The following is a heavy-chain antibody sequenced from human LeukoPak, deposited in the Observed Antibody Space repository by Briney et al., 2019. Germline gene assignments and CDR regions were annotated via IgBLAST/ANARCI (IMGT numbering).Heavy chain of an antibody. CDR2: IWFDESVK. CDR3: AKDTAVQFLEPAF. J-gene: IGHJ4*02. CDR1: GFTFNTHG. Sequence: GGSLRLSCAASGFTFNTHGMHWVRQAPAKGLEWVDAIWFDESVKHYSDAVKARFTRSRDNSLNTLYLQMNSLRVEDTAIYYCAKDTAVQFLEPAFWGQGTLVTVSS. V-gene: IGHV3-33*06. D-gene: IGHD3-3*01.